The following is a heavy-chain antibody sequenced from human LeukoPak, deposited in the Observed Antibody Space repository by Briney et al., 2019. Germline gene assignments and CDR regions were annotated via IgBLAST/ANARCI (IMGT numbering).Heavy chain of an antibody. D-gene: IGHD2/OR15-2a*01. CDR3: ARGLRYPFTTDLDY. J-gene: IGHJ4*02. CDR1: GASFSGYY. Sequence: SETLSLTCAVYGASFSGYYWSWIRQPPGKGLEWIGEINHSGSTNYNPSLKSRVTISVDTSKNQFSLKLSSVTAADTAVYYCARGLRYPFTTDLDYWGQGTLVTVSS. CDR2: INHSGST. V-gene: IGHV4-34*01.